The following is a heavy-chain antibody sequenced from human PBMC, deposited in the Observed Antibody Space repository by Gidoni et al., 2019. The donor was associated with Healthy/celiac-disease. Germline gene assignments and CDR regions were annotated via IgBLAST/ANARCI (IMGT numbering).Heavy chain of an antibody. CDR3: AKMKGIIGVHY. Sequence: EVQLFESGAALVQPGGSLLPSCSASGFTFRSYSMSWVRQALCKGLEWVSGNVGSGGSTYYEDAGKGRFTISRDNSKSTLYLQMNSLRAEETAVYYCAKMKGIIGVHYWGQGTLVTVSS. CDR2: NVGSGGST. V-gene: IGHV3-23*01. D-gene: IGHD1-1*01. CDR1: GFTFRSYS. J-gene: IGHJ4*02.